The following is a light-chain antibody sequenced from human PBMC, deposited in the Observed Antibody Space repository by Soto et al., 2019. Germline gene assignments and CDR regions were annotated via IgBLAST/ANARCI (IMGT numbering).Light chain of an antibody. Sequence: EIVLTQSPGTLSLSPGERATLSCRASQSVNSAYVAWYQQNPGQAPRVLIYGASTRATGIPHRFSGSGSGTDFSLTISRLEPEDSAMYYCQVYGSSPTWAFGQGTKV. CDR2: GAS. CDR1: QSVNSAY. CDR3: QVYGSSPTWA. J-gene: IGKJ1*01. V-gene: IGKV3-20*01.